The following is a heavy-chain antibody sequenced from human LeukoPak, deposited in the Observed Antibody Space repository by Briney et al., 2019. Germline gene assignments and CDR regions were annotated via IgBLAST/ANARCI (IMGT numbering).Heavy chain of an antibody. J-gene: IGHJ3*02. CDR2: ISSSGSTI. CDR1: GFTFSGYE. Sequence: GGSLRPSCAASGFTFSGYEMNWVRQAPGKGLEWVSYISSSGSTIYYADSVKGRFTISRDNAKNSLYLQMNSLRAEDTAVYYCARESGYRGDAFDIWGQGTMVTVSS. V-gene: IGHV3-48*03. CDR3: ARESGYRGDAFDI. D-gene: IGHD5-18*01.